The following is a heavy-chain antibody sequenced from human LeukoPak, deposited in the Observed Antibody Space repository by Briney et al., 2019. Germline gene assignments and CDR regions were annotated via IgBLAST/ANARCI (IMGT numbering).Heavy chain of an antibody. CDR2: IKQDGSEK. CDR3: AREVRFLEWFPPAAFDI. J-gene: IGHJ3*02. Sequence: GGSLRLSCAASGFTFSSYWMSWVRQAPGEGLEWVANIKQDGSEKYYVDSVKGRFTISRDNAKNSLYLQMNSLRAEDTAVYYCAREVRFLEWFPPAAFDIWGQGKMVTVSS. CDR1: GFTFSSYW. D-gene: IGHD3-3*01. V-gene: IGHV3-7*01.